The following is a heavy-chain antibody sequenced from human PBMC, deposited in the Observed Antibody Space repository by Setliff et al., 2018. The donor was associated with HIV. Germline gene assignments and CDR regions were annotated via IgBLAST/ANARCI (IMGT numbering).Heavy chain of an antibody. CDR3: ASEAWTSYRSSSGYYYYMDV. J-gene: IGHJ6*03. V-gene: IGHV4-61*01. CDR1: GDPVSSASYY. D-gene: IGHD6-6*01. CDR2: IYYSGTT. Sequence: TLSLTCTVSGDPVSSASYYWSWIRQPPGKGLEWVGHIYYSGTTKYNPSLKSRVTISVDTSKNQFSLKLSSVTAADTAVYYCASEAWTSYRSSSGYYYYMDVWGKGTTVTVSS.